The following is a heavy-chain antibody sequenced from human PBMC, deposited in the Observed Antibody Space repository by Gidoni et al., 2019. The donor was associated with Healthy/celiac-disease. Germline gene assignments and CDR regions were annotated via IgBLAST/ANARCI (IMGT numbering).Heavy chain of an antibody. V-gene: IGHV4-4*07. CDR1: GRSISSYY. D-gene: IGHD1-26*01. Sequence: QVQLPESGPGLVKPSETLSLTCTVAGRSISSYYWSWIRQPAGKGLGRIGRNSTSGSTNYNPSLKSRVTLSIDTSKHQFSLKLSSVTAADTAVYYCARDPGSYLVTWYYGMDVWGQGTTVTVSS. J-gene: IGHJ6*02. CDR2: NSTSGST. CDR3: ARDPGSYLVTWYYGMDV.